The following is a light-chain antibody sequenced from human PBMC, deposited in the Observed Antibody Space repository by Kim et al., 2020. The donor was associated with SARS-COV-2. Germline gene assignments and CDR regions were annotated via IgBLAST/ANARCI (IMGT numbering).Light chain of an antibody. CDR3: SSYAGSNNLV. CDR1: SRDVGGYNY. V-gene: IGLV2-8*01. CDR2: EVS. J-gene: IGLJ2*01. Sequence: GQSDTISGTGTSRDVGGYNYVSSYQQHPGKAPKLMIYEVSKRPSGVPDRFSGSKSGNTASLTVSGLQTEDEADYYCSSYAGSNNLVFGGGTQLSVL.